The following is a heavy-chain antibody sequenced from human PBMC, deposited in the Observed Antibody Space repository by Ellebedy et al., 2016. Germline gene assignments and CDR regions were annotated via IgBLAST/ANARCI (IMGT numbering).Heavy chain of an antibody. Sequence: GESLKISXAASGFTFSDYYMSWVRQAPGKGLEWVANIKQDGSEKYYVDSVKGRFTISRDNAKNSLYLQMNSLRAEDTAVYYCARDQSPPGGDCYYDYWGQGTLVTVSS. CDR2: IKQDGSEK. V-gene: IGHV3-7*04. CDR3: ARDQSPPGGDCYYDY. J-gene: IGHJ4*02. D-gene: IGHD3-16*01. CDR1: GFTFSDYY.